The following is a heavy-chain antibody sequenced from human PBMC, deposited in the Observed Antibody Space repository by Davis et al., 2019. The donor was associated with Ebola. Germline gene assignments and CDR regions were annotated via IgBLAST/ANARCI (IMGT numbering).Heavy chain of an antibody. Sequence: ASVKVSCKASGYTFTSYDINWVRQATGQGLEWMGWMNPNSGNTGYAQKFQGRVTMTRNTSISTAYMELSRLGSDDTAVYYCARDLSYSYYYHYYGMDVWGQGTTVTVSS. D-gene: IGHD3-10*01. J-gene: IGHJ6*02. CDR1: GYTFTSYD. CDR2: MNPNSGNT. CDR3: ARDLSYSYYYHYYGMDV. V-gene: IGHV1-8*01.